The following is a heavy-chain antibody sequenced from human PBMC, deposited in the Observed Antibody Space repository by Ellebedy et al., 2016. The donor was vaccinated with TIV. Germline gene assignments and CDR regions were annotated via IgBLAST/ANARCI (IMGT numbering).Heavy chain of an antibody. CDR2: INHSGST. CDR1: GGSFSGYY. CDR3: ARGPGDYFDY. Sequence: SETLSLXXAVYGGSFSGYYWSWIRQPPGKGLEWIGEINHSGSTNYNPSLKSRVTISVDTSKNQFSLKLSSVTAADTAVYYCARGPGDYFDYWGQGTLVTVSS. D-gene: IGHD1-1*01. J-gene: IGHJ4*02. V-gene: IGHV4-34*01.